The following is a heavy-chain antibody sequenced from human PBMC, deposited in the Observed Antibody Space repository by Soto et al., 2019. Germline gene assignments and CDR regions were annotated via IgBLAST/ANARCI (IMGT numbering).Heavy chain of an antibody. CDR3: ARASSRWGSEAAY. CDR2: IYSDGST. V-gene: IGHV3-53*01. J-gene: IGHJ4*02. Sequence: EVQLVESGGGLIHPGGSLRLSCAASGLTVSSNYMGWVRQAPGKGLEWVSGIYSDGSTIYADSVKGRFTILRDNSKNTLYLQMNSLRAEDTAVYHCARASSRWGSEAAYWGQGTLVTVSS. D-gene: IGHD7-27*01. CDR1: GLTVSSNY.